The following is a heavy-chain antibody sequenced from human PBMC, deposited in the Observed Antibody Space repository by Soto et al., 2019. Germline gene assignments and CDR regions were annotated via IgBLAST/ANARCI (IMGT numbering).Heavy chain of an antibody. Sequence: GGSLRLSCAASGFTFSTYIIHWVRQAPGKGLEWVAVISYDGTNKYYADSVKGRFTISRDSSMDTLYLETNSLRPEDTAMYYCARGLLLGAFDIWGQGTMVTV. J-gene: IGHJ3*02. CDR2: ISYDGTNK. CDR1: GFTFSTYI. CDR3: ARGLLLGAFDI. D-gene: IGHD3-16*01. V-gene: IGHV3-30*03.